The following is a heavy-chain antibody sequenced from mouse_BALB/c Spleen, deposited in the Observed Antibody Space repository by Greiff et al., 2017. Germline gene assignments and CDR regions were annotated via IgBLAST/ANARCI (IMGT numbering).Heavy chain of an antibody. V-gene: IGHV3-2*02. J-gene: IGHJ4*01. CDR2: ISYSGST. CDR1: GYSITSDYA. D-gene: IGHD1-1*01. Sequence: EVKLVESGPGLVKPSQSLSLTCTVTGYSITSDYAWNWIRQFPGNKLEWMGYISYSGSTSYNPSLKSRISITRDTSKNQFFLQLNSVTTEDTATYYCAGLYYYGSSYDYYAMDYWGQGTSVTVSS. CDR3: AGLYYYGSSYDYYAMDY.